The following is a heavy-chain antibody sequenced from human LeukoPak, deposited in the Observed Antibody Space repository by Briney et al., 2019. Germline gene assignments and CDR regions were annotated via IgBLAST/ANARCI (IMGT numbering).Heavy chain of an antibody. J-gene: IGHJ4*02. D-gene: IGHD3-22*01. CDR2: ISYDGSNK. CDR1: GFTFSSYA. V-gene: IGHV3-30-3*01. CDR3: ATGDNSGYDY. Sequence: GRSLRLSCAASGFTFSSYAMHWVRQAPGKGLEWVAVISYDGSNKYYADSVKGRFTISRDNSKNTLYLQMNSLSAEDTAVYYCATGDNSGYDYWGQGTLVTASS.